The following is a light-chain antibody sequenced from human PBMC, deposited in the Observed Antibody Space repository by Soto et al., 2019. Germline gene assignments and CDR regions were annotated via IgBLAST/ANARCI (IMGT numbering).Light chain of an antibody. J-gene: IGKJ1*01. CDR3: QQYNNWPRT. CDR1: QSISSN. V-gene: IGKV3-15*01. Sequence: DIVMTQSPDTLSVSPGERATLSCRARQSISSNLAWYQQHPGQAPRLLIYGASTSATGTPARFSGSGSGTEFTLTISSLQSEDFAVYFCQQYNNWPRTFGQGTKVDIK. CDR2: GAS.